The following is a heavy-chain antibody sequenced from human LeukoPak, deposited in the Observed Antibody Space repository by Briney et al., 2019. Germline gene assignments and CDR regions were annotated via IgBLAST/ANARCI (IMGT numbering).Heavy chain of an antibody. J-gene: IGHJ6*04. V-gene: IGHV3-7*01. CDR3: AELGITMVGGV. CDR1: GFTFSTYW. Sequence: GGSLRLSCGASGFTFSTYWMSWVRQAPGKGLEWVANIKQDGNEKYYVDSVKGRFTISRDNAKNSLFLQMNSLSAEDTAVYYCAELGITMVGGVWGKGTTVTISS. D-gene: IGHD3-10*02. CDR2: IKQDGNEK.